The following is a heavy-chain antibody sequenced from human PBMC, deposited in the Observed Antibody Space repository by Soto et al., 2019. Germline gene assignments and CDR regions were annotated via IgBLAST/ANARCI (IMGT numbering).Heavy chain of an antibody. D-gene: IGHD2-15*01. V-gene: IGHV3-21*01. Sequence: EVQLVESGGGLVKPGGSLTLSCGASGFAFRSYNMNWVRQAPGKGLEWVASISSGSSNIYYADSVKGRFTISRDNAQKSLYLQMESRSAEDSAVYYCACTRVVAATFDFWGQGTLVTVSS. J-gene: IGHJ4*02. CDR2: ISSGSSNI. CDR1: GFAFRSYN. CDR3: ACTRVVAATFDF.